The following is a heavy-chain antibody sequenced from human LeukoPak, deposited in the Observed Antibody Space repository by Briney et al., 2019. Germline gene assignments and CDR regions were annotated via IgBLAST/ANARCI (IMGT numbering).Heavy chain of an antibody. CDR2: ISYDGSNK. CDR3: ARDSRSGSYCGY. V-gene: IGHV3-30-3*01. D-gene: IGHD1-26*01. CDR1: GFTFSSYA. Sequence: PGRSLRLSCAASGFTFSSYAMHWVRQAPGKGLEWVAVISYDGSNKYYADSVKGRFTISRDNSKNTLYLQMNSLRAEDTAVYYCARDSRSGSYCGYWGQGTLVTVSS. J-gene: IGHJ4*02.